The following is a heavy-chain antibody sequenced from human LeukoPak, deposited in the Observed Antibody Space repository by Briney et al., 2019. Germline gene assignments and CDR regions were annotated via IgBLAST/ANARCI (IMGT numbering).Heavy chain of an antibody. CDR2: IYCSGST. V-gene: IGHV4-59*08. Sequence: SETLSLTCTVSGGSISSYYWSWIRQPPGKGLEWIGYIYCSGSTNYNPSLKSRVTISVDTSKNQFFLKLSSVTAADTAVYYCARRSRMTTIDAFDIWGQGTMVTVSS. J-gene: IGHJ3*02. D-gene: IGHD5-24*01. CDR1: GGSISSYY. CDR3: ARRSRMTTIDAFDI.